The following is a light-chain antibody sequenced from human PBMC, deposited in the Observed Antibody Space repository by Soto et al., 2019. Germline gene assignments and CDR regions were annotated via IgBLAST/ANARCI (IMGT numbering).Light chain of an antibody. CDR1: QSVKTF. CDR3: QQRSNGSPIT. V-gene: IGKV3-11*01. J-gene: IGKJ5*01. Sequence: NVLNPSLAPLSLSPGERATLSCSASQSVKTFLVWYQQRPGQAPRLLIHDASHRAAGIPARFSGSGFGTDFTLTISSLEPEDAAVYYCQQRSNGSPITFGQGTRLEIK. CDR2: DAS.